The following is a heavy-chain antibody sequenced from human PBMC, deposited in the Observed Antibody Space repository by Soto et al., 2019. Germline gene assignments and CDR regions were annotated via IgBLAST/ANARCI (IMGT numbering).Heavy chain of an antibody. J-gene: IGHJ5*02. CDR3: ANRYTMVRGDRNWFDP. CDR1: GGTFSSYA. V-gene: IGHV1-69*13. D-gene: IGHD3-10*01. CDR2: IIPIFGTA. Sequence: ASVKVSCKASGGTFSSYAISWVRQAPGQGLEWMGGIIPIFGTASYAQKFQGRVTITADESTSTAYMELSSLRSEDTAVYYCANRYTMVRGDRNWFDPWGQGTLVTVS.